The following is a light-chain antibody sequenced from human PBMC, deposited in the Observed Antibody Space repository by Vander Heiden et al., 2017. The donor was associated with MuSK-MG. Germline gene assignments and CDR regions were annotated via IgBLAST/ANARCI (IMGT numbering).Light chain of an antibody. V-gene: IGLV2-23*01. CDR1: NSDVGSYNF. CDR2: EGT. J-gene: IGLJ3*02. CDR3: CSYAGGSTPWV. Sequence: QSALTQPASVSGSPGQSITISCIGTNSDVGSYNFVSWYQQHPGKAPKLIISEGTKRPSGVSNRFSGSKSGNTASLTISGLQADDEADYYCCSYAGGSTPWVFGGGTKLTVL.